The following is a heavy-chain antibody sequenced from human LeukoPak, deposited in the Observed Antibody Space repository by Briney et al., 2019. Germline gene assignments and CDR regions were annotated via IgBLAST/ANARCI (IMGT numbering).Heavy chain of an antibody. CDR3: ARVGYSGSYFVDY. J-gene: IGHJ4*02. Sequence: SQTLSLTCTVSGGSISSGGYYWSWIRQPPGKGLEWIGYIYHSGSTYYNPSLKSRVTISVDRSKNQFSLKLSSVTAADTAVYYCARVGYSGSYFVDYWGQGTLVTVSS. D-gene: IGHD1-26*01. CDR1: GGSISSGGYY. V-gene: IGHV4-30-2*01. CDR2: IYHSGST.